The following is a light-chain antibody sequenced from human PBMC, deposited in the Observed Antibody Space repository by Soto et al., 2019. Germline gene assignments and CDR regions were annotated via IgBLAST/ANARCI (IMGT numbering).Light chain of an antibody. CDR1: QSVSSN. CDR3: QQYNNWPWT. Sequence: SQSPCSLSLSTGERATLSCRASQSVSSNLAWYQQKPGQAPRLLIYGASTRDTGIPARFSGSGSGTEFTLTISSLQSEDFAVYYCQQYNNWPWTFAQGTKVDIK. J-gene: IGKJ1*01. V-gene: IGKV3-15*01. CDR2: GAS.